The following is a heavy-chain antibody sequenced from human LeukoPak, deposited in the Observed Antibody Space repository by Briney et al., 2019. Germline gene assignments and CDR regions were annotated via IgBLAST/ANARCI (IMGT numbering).Heavy chain of an antibody. D-gene: IGHD4-17*01. CDR1: GYTFTGYY. V-gene: IGHV1-2*02. CDR3: ARMGIATTVTTFNLHILEDY. CDR2: INPNSGGT. Sequence: ASVKVSCKASGYTFTGYYMHWVRQAPGQGLEWMGWINPNSGGTNYAQKFQGRVTMTRDTSISTAYMELSRLRSDDTAVYYCARMGIATTVTTFNLHILEDYWGQGTLVTVSS. J-gene: IGHJ4*02.